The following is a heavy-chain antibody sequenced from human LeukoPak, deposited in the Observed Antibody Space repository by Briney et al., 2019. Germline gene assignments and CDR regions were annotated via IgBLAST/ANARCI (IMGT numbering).Heavy chain of an antibody. CDR3: ARESHGTGDQ. Sequence: PGGSLRLSCAASGFSFRDYYMSWIRQAPGKGLEWVSYISTDGVYTNYADPVKGRFTISRDNAKNSLYLQMNSLRAEDTAVYYCARESHGTGDQWGQGTLVTVSS. D-gene: IGHD1-26*01. CDR1: GFSFRDYY. CDR2: ISTDGVYT. J-gene: IGHJ4*02. V-gene: IGHV3-11*05.